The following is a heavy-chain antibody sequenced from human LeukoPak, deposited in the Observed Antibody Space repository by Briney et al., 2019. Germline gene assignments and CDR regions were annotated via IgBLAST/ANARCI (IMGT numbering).Heavy chain of an antibody. CDR3: AKDYVIVVVPAALGGYGMDV. Sequence: GGSLRLSCAASGFTFSSYGMPWVRQAPGKGLEWLAVISYDGSNKYYADSVKGRFTISRDNSKNTLYLQMNSLRAEDTAVYYCAKDYVIVVVPAALGGYGMDVWGQGTTVTVSS. CDR1: GFTFSSYG. V-gene: IGHV3-30*18. CDR2: ISYDGSNK. D-gene: IGHD2-2*01. J-gene: IGHJ6*02.